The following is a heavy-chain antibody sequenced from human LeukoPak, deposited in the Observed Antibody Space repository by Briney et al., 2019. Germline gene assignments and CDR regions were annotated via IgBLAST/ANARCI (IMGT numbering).Heavy chain of an antibody. CDR1: GFTFSGYP. CDR3: ARDGSNWDFDY. Sequence: PGGSLRLSCAASGFTFSGYPMHWVRQAPGKGLEYLSGISANGGSTYYANSVKGRFTISRDNSKNTLYLQVGSLRPEDMAVYYCARDGSNWDFDYWGQGTLVTVSS. V-gene: IGHV3-64*01. CDR2: ISANGGST. J-gene: IGHJ4*02. D-gene: IGHD6-13*01.